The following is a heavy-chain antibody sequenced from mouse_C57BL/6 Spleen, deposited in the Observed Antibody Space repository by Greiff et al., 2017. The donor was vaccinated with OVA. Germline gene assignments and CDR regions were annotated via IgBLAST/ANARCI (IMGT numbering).Heavy chain of an antibody. CDR1: GYSITSGYY. D-gene: IGHD2-2*01. CDR3: ARWGYLYAMDY. CDR2: ISYDGSN. J-gene: IGHJ4*01. V-gene: IGHV3-6*01. Sequence: EVQLQQSGPGLVKPSQSLSLTCSVTGYSITSGYYWNWIRQFPGNKLEWMGYISYDGSNNYNPSLKNRISITRDTSKNQFFLKLNSVTTEDTATYYCARWGYLYAMDYWGQGTSVTVSS.